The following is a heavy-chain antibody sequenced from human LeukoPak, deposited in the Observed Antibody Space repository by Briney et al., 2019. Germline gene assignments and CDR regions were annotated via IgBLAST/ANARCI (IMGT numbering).Heavy chain of an antibody. CDR3: ARGYYDSSGSPGAFDI. CDR2: IYYSGST. CDR1: GGSSSSYY. Sequence: SETLSLTCTVSGGSSSSYYWSWIRQPPGKGLEWIGYIYYSGSTNYNPSLKSRVTISVDTSKNQFSLKLSSVTAADTAVYYCARGYYDSSGSPGAFDIWGQGTMVTVSS. D-gene: IGHD3-22*01. J-gene: IGHJ3*02. V-gene: IGHV4-59*12.